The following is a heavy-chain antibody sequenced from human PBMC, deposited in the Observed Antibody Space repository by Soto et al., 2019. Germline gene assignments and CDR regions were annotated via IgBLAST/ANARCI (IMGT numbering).Heavy chain of an antibody. CDR3: VREGLLWFGPHGWFDP. V-gene: IGHV1-69*08. CDR2: IIPILGIA. CDR1: GGTFSSYT. D-gene: IGHD3-10*01. Sequence: QVQLVQSGAEVKKPGSSVKVSCKASGGTFSSYTISWVRQAPGQGLEWMGRIIPILGIANYAQKFQGRVTITADKSTSTAYMELSSLRSEDTAVYYCVREGLLWFGPHGWFDPWGQGTLVTVSS. J-gene: IGHJ5*02.